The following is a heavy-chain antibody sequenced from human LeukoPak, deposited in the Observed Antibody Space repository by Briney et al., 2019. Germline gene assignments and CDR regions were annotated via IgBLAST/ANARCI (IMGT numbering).Heavy chain of an antibody. CDR1: GFSFSTYS. J-gene: IGHJ4*02. CDR3: ARDYGSGSYYNGIDY. CDR2: ISSSSDYI. D-gene: IGHD3-10*01. V-gene: IGHV3-21*04. Sequence: GGSLRLSCAASGFSFSTYSMNWVRQAPGKGLEWVSSISSSSDYIHYADSLKGRFTISRDNAKNSLYLQMNSLRAEDTALYYCARDYGSGSYYNGIDYWGQGTLVSVSS.